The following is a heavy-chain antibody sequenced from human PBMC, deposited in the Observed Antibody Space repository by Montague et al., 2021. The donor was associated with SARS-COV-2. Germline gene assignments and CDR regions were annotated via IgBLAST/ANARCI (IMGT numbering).Heavy chain of an antibody. V-gene: IGHV4-34*01. CDR3: VRVPYRLLFVPRYYGMDV. J-gene: IGHJ6*02. CDR2: ISHSGST. D-gene: IGHD2-2*01. CDR1: GGSLSGYY. Sequence: SETLSLTCAVYGGSLSGYYWSWIRQPPGEGLEWIAEISHSGSTSYNPSLTSRVTISVDTSKNQFSLKLSSATAADMAVYYCVRVPYRLLFVPRYYGMDVWGQGTTVTVSS.